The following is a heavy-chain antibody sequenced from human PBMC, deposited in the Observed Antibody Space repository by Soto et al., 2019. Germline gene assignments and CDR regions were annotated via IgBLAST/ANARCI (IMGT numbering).Heavy chain of an antibody. CDR1: GGSISSYY. Sequence: QVQLQESGPGLVKPSETLSLTCTVSGGSISSYYWSWIRQPAGKGLEWIGRIYTIGSTNYDHSLKSLVTMSVDTSKNQFSLKLSSVTAADTAVYYCARDYTDYGVYAHVLWGQGTLVTVSS. D-gene: IGHD4-17*01. V-gene: IGHV4-4*07. J-gene: IGHJ4*02. CDR2: IYTIGST. CDR3: ARDYTDYGVYAHVL.